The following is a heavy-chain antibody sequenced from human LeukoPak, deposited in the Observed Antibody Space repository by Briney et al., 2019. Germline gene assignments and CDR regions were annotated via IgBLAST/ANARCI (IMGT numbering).Heavy chain of an antibody. CDR1: GGSFSGYY. V-gene: IGHV4-34*01. CDR3: ARVSGYSYGYFDY. J-gene: IGHJ4*02. CDR2: INHSGST. Sequence: SETLSLTCAVYGGSFSGYYWSWIRQPPGKGLEWIGEINHSGSTNYNPSLKSRVTISVDTSKNQFSQKLSSVTAADTAVYYCARVSGYSYGYFDYWGQGTLVTVSS. D-gene: IGHD5-18*01.